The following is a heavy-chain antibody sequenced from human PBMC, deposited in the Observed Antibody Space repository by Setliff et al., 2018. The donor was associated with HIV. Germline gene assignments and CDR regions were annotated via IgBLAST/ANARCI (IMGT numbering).Heavy chain of an antibody. CDR1: GTSFSGYY. V-gene: IGHV4-34*01. J-gene: IGHJ3*01. CDR3: ARGGLVVATIWDAFDL. Sequence: SETLSLTCAVFGTSFSGYYFSWIRQPPGKGLEWIGEVNYSGSTNCNPSLKSRVSISVDTSKTQFSLKLSSVTAADTAVYYCARGGLVVATIWDAFDLWGQGTMVTV. D-gene: IGHD5-12*01. CDR2: VNYSGST.